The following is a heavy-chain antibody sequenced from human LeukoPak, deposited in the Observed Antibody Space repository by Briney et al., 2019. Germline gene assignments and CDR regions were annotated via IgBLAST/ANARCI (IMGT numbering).Heavy chain of an antibody. CDR2: TYHSGST. J-gene: IGHJ2*01. CDR1: GGSISSGGYS. CDR3: ARDPGSPRGYFDL. D-gene: IGHD2-15*01. V-gene: IGHV4-30-2*01. Sequence: RTSQTLSLTYAVSGGSISSGGYSWSWIRQPPGKGLEWIGYTYHSGSTYYNPSLKSRVTISVDRSKNQFSLKLSSMTAADTAVYYCARDPGSPRGYFDLWGRGTLVTVSS.